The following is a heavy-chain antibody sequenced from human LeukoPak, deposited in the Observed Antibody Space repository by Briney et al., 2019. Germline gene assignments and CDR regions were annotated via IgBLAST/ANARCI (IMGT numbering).Heavy chain of an antibody. CDR1: GGSISSGDYY. J-gene: IGHJ6*02. CDR2: IHYSGST. D-gene: IGHD2/OR15-2a*01. V-gene: IGHV4-30-4*01. Sequence: SETLSLTCTVSGGSISSGDYYWSWIRQPPGKGLEWIGEIHYSGSTNYNPSLKSRVTISVDKSKSQFSLNLSSVTAADTAVYYCARDSRYNEYYYYGMDVWGQGTTVTVS. CDR3: ARDSRYNEYYYYGMDV.